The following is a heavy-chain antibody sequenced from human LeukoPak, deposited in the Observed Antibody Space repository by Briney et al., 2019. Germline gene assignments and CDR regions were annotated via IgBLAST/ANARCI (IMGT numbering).Heavy chain of an antibody. V-gene: IGHV3-23*01. CDR2: ISGSGGST. Sequence: PGGSLRLSCAASGFTFSSYAMSWVRQAPGKGLEWVSAISGSGGSTYYADSVKGRFTISRDNSKNTLYLQMNSLRAEDTAVYYCAKATMVRGVDISYYYYGMDVWGQGTTVTVSS. CDR1: GFTFSSYA. D-gene: IGHD3-10*01. J-gene: IGHJ6*02. CDR3: AKATMVRGVDISYYYYGMDV.